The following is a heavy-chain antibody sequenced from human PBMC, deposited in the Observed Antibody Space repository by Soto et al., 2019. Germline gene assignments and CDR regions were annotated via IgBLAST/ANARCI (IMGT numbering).Heavy chain of an antibody. V-gene: IGHV3-30-3*01. CDR2: MAFDGCFGNFK. D-gene: IGHD1-1*01. Sequence: QVQLVESGGGVVQPGRSLRLSCAASGFTFSSYNMHWVRQAPGKGLEWVAVMAFDGCFGNFKYYGDSLRARFTISRDNSSHKMYLHMNSLRREDTAMYYCVREHCPSGRNAGSFDVWGQGTTLIVSS. CDR3: VREHCPSGRNAGSFDV. J-gene: IGHJ3*01. CDR1: GFTFSSYN.